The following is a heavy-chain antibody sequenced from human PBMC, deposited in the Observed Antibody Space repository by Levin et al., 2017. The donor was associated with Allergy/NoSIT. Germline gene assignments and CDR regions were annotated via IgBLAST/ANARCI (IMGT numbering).Heavy chain of an antibody. CDR1: EFTFSDYY. Sequence: GGSLRLSCEASEFTFSDYYMHWVRQAPGKGPEWVGRIKNKANSYITEYAASVKGRFTISRDDSKNSLYLQMNSLKTEDTAVYFCARARNTAVAPRRDFDYWGQGTLVTVSS. D-gene: IGHD6-19*01. V-gene: IGHV3-72*01. CDR2: IKNKANSYIT. CDR3: ARARNTAVAPRRDFDY. J-gene: IGHJ4*02.